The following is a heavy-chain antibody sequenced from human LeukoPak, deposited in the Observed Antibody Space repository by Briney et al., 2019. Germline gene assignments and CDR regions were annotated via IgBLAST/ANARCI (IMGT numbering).Heavy chain of an antibody. Sequence: SETLSLTCAVYGGSFSGYYWSWIRQPPGKGLEWIGEINHSGSTNYNPSLKSRVTISVDTSKNQFSLKLSSVTAADTAVYYCAREEPYSYYYDSSGYYRGWFDPWGQGTLVTVSS. D-gene: IGHD3-22*01. CDR2: INHSGST. CDR3: AREEPYSYYYDSSGYYRGWFDP. J-gene: IGHJ5*02. CDR1: GGSFSGYY. V-gene: IGHV4-34*01.